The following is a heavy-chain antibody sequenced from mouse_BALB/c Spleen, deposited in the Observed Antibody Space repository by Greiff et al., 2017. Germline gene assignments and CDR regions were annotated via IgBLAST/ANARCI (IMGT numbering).Heavy chain of an antibody. J-gene: IGHJ2*01. D-gene: IGHD1-1*01. CDR1: GFTFSSYT. V-gene: IGHV5-9*03. CDR3: ARNYYGSSYFDY. CDR2: ISSGGGNT. Sequence: EVQLVESGGGLVKPGGSLKLSCAASGFTFSSYTMSWVRQTPEKRLEWVATISSGGGNTYYPDSVKGRFTISRDNAKNNLYLQMSSLRSEDTALYYCARNYYGSSYFDYWGQGTTLTVSS.